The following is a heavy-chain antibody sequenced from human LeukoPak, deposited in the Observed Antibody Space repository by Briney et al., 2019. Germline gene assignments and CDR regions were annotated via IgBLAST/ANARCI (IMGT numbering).Heavy chain of an antibody. CDR3: ARTLNTGELGYYGMDV. V-gene: IGHV4-61*01. J-gene: IGHJ6*02. CDR2: IYYSGST. D-gene: IGHD3-10*01. CDR1: GGSVSSGSYY. Sequence: PSETLSLTCTVSGGSVSSGSYYWSWIRQPPGKGLEWIGYIYYSGSTNYNPSLKGRVTISVDTSKNQFSLKLSSVTAADTAVYYCARTLNTGELGYYGMDVWGQGTTVTVSS.